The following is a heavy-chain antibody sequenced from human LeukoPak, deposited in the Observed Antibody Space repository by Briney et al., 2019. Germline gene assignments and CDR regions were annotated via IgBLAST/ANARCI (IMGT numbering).Heavy chain of an antibody. CDR3: ARDSSGWYDH. V-gene: IGHV3-30*19. J-gene: IGHJ5*02. D-gene: IGHD6-19*01. Sequence: GKSLRLSCAASGFTFSLYGMHWVRQAPGKGLEWVAVISYDGSNKYYADSVKGRFTISRDNSKNTLYLQMNSLRAEDTAVYYCARDSSGWYDHWGQGTLVTVSS. CDR1: GFTFSLYG. CDR2: ISYDGSNK.